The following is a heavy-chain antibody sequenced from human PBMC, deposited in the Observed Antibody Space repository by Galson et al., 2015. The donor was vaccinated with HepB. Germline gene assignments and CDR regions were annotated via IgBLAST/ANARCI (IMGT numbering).Heavy chain of an antibody. J-gene: IGHJ4*02. CDR2: ISAYNGNT. D-gene: IGHD2-21*01. V-gene: IGHV1-18*01. CDR3: ARIPHGIPYYFDY. Sequence: SVKVSCKASGYTFTSYGISWVRQAPGQGLEWMGWISAYNGNTNYAQKFQGRVTITADKSTSTAYMELSSLRSEDTAVYYCARIPHGIPYYFDYWGQGTLVTVSS. CDR1: GYTFTSYG.